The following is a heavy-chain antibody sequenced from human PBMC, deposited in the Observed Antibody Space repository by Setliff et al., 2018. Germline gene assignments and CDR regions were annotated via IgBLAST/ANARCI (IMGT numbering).Heavy chain of an antibody. V-gene: IGHV1-2*02. D-gene: IGHD1-26*01. CDR3: SRGSGSYHSPIQH. J-gene: IGHJ1*01. Sequence: GASVKVSCKASGYTFTGYYMHWVRQAPGQGLEWMGWINPNSGGTNYAQKFQGRVTMTRDTSISTAYMELSRLTSDDTAVYYCSRGSGSYHSPIQHWGQGTLVTVSS. CDR2: INPNSGGT. CDR1: GYTFTGYY.